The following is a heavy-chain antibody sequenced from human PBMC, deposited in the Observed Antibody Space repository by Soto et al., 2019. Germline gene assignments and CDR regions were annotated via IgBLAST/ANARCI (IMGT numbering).Heavy chain of an antibody. CDR2: IGTHNGDT. Sequence: ASVKVSCKASGGTFSSYAISWVRQAPGQGLEWVGWIGTHNGDTTYAQKFQGRVTMTIDTSTTTSYMELRSLTSDDTAMYFCARDWRGAEGFDPWGQGTLVTVSS. V-gene: IGHV1-18*01. CDR1: GGTFSSYA. J-gene: IGHJ5*02. CDR3: ARDWRGAEGFDP. D-gene: IGHD3-3*01.